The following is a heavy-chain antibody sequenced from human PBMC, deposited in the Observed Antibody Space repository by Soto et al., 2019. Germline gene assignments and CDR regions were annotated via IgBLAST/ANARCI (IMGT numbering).Heavy chain of an antibody. D-gene: IGHD4-17*01. V-gene: IGHV3-30-3*01. CDR2: ISYDGSNK. J-gene: IGHJ6*02. Sequence: LRLLNAAPGITFRRYAMHWVRQATGKGLEWVAVISYDGSNKYYADSVKGRFTISRDNSKNTLYLQMNSLRAEDTAVYYCAREEDNGGINGMDVWGQGTTVTGSS. CDR3: AREEDNGGINGMDV. CDR1: GITFRRYA.